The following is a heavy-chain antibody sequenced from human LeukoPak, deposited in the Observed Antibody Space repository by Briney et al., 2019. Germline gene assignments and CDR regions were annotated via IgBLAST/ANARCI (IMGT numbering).Heavy chain of an antibody. CDR1: GFTFSSYS. CDR3: AKTTSGYSSGRYPAWPIDY. V-gene: IGHV3-23*01. Sequence: GGSLRLSCAASGFTFSSYSMNWVRQAPGQGLEWIACIIGSGGSAHYADSVKGRFTISRDNSKTTVYLKMDSLRAEDTTIYYCAKTTSGYSSGRYPAWPIDYWGQGTLVTVSS. D-gene: IGHD2-15*01. CDR2: IIGSGGSA. J-gene: IGHJ4*02.